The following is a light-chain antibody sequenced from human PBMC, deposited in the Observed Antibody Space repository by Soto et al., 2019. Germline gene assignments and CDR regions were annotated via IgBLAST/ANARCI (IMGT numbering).Light chain of an antibody. CDR3: AAWDDSLSGWV. V-gene: IGLV1-47*01. CDR1: SSNIGSNY. J-gene: IGLJ3*02. CDR2: RNN. Sequence: QSVLTQPPSASGTPGQRVTISCSGSSSNIGSNYVYWYQQLPGTAPKLLIYRNNQRPSGVPDRFSGSKSGTSASLAISGLRSEAEAEYDCAAWDDSLSGWVFGGGTKLTVL.